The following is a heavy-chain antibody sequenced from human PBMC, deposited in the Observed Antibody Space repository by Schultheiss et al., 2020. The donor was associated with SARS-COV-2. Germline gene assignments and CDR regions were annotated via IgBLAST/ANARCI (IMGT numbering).Heavy chain of an antibody. CDR2: INSDGSST. Sequence: GGSLRLSCAASGFTFSSYWMHWVRQAPGKGLVWVSRINSDGSSTSYADSVKGRFTISRDNSKNTLYLQMNSLRAEDTAVYYCARADYGDYVGYYYYGMDVWGQGTTVTVSS. V-gene: IGHV3-74*01. J-gene: IGHJ6*02. D-gene: IGHD4-17*01. CDR1: GFTFSSYW. CDR3: ARADYGDYVGYYYYGMDV.